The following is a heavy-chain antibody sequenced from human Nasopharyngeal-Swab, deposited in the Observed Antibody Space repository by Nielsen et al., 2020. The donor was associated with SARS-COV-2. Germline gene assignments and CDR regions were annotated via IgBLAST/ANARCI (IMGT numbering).Heavy chain of an antibody. D-gene: IGHD5-18*01. CDR2: IYTSGST. V-gene: IGHV4-4*07. CDR1: GGSISSYY. Sequence: SETLSLTCTVSGGSISSYYWSWIRQPAGKGLEWIGRIYTSGSTNYNPSLKSRVTISADTSKKQFSLNLSSVTAADTAVYYCARDGPYVGYAFDDWGQGTLVTVSS. J-gene: IGHJ4*02. CDR3: ARDGPYVGYAFDD.